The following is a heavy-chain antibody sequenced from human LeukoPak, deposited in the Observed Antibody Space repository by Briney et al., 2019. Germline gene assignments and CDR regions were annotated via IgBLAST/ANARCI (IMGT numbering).Heavy chain of an antibody. CDR2: ISPDGKDT. CDR1: GFTFSNYW. D-gene: IGHD1-20*01. CDR3: ATYNWEYEADY. Sequence: PGGSLRLSCAASGFTFSNYWIYWARQVPGKGLVWVSRISPDGKDTSHADSVKGRFTISRDNAKNTLYLQMNSLRAEDTAVYYCATYNWEYEADYWGQGTLVTVSS. J-gene: IGHJ4*02. V-gene: IGHV3-74*01.